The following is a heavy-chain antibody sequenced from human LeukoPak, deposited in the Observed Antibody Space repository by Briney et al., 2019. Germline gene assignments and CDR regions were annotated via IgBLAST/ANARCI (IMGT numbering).Heavy chain of an antibody. CDR3: ARDAWSVRSYFDY. CDR2: IKADGSEE. Sequence: PGGSLRLSCAASGFTFSESWMSWVRQAPGQGPEWVAAIKADGSEEDYVDSVKGRFTISRDNAKNSLYLQMNSLRGEDTAVYYCARDAWSVRSYFDYWGQGTLVTVSS. D-gene: IGHD2-8*01. J-gene: IGHJ4*02. V-gene: IGHV3-7*01. CDR1: GFTFSESW.